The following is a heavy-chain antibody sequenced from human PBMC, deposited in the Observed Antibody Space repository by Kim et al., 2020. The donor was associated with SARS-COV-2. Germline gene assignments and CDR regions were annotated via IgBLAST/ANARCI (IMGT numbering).Heavy chain of an antibody. D-gene: IGHD3-9*01. Sequence: SETLSLTCTVSGGSISSSSYYWGWIRQPPGKGLEWIGSIYYSGSTYYNPSLKSRVTISVDTSKNQFSLKLSSVTAADTAVYYCARQKGYFDWLWGNNWFDPWGQGTLVTVSS. V-gene: IGHV4-39*01. CDR3: ARQKGYFDWLWGNNWFDP. CDR1: GGSISSSSYY. CDR2: IYYSGST. J-gene: IGHJ5*02.